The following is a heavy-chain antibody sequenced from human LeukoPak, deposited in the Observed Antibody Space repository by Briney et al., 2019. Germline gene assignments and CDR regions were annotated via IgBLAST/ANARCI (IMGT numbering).Heavy chain of an antibody. V-gene: IGHV1-8*01. J-gene: IGHJ6*03. CDR3: AKVVWELEVIVYYYYYMDV. CDR2: MNPNSGNT. Sequence: GASVKVSCKASGYTFTSYDINWVRQATGQGLEWIGWMNPNSGNTGYAQKFQGRVTMTRNTSISTAYMELSSLRSEDPTVYYCAKVVWELEVIVYYYYYMDVWGKGTTVTISS. D-gene: IGHD3-10*01. CDR1: GYTFTSYD.